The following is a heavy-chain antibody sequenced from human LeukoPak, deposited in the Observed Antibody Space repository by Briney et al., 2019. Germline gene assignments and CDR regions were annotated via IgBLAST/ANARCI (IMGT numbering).Heavy chain of an antibody. J-gene: IGHJ4*02. CDR3: AKDSPLDYGSGSYDDY. CDR2: ISGSGGST. CDR1: GFTFSSYA. V-gene: IGHV3-23*01. D-gene: IGHD3-10*01. Sequence: GGSLRLSCAASGFTFSSYAMSWVRQAPGKGLEWVSAISGSGGSTYYADSVKGRFTISRDNSKNTLYLQMNSLRAEDTAVYYCAKDSPLDYGSGSYDDYWGQGTLVTVSS.